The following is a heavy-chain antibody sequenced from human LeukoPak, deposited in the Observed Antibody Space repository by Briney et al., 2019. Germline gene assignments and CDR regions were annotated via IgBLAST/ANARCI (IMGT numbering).Heavy chain of an antibody. Sequence: GGSLRLSWAASGFTFSSYAMSWVRQAPGKGLEWVSAISGSGGSTYYADSVKGRFTISRDNSKNTLYLQMNSLRAEDTAVYYCAKLDYYDSSGHYFDYWGQGTLVTVSS. CDR1: GFTFSSYA. CDR2: ISGSGGST. CDR3: AKLDYYDSSGHYFDY. J-gene: IGHJ4*02. D-gene: IGHD3-22*01. V-gene: IGHV3-23*01.